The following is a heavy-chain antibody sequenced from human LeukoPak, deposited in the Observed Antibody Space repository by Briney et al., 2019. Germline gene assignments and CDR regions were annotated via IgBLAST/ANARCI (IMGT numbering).Heavy chain of an antibody. J-gene: IGHJ4*02. V-gene: IGHV1-69*06. CDR3: ARNLWFGELSY. Sequence: ASVKVSCKASGGTFSSYAISWVRQAPGQGLEWMGGIIPIFGTANYAQKFQGRVTITADKSTSTAYMELSSLGSEDTAVYYCARNLWFGELSYWGQGTLVTVSS. CDR1: GGTFSSYA. D-gene: IGHD3-10*01. CDR2: IIPIFGTA.